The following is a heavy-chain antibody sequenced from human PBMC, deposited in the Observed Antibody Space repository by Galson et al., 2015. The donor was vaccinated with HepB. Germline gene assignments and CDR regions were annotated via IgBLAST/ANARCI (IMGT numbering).Heavy chain of an antibody. Sequence: SLRLSCAASGFTVSSNYMSWVRQAPGKGLEWVSVIYSGGSTYYADSVKGRFTIYRDKSKNTLYLQMNSLRAEDTAVYYCARAILSLRIAVAGPVYGMDVWCQGTTVTVSS. CDR3: ARAILSLRIAVAGPVYGMDV. CDR1: GFTVSSNY. CDR2: IYSGGST. D-gene: IGHD6-19*01. J-gene: IGHJ6*02. V-gene: IGHV3-66*01.